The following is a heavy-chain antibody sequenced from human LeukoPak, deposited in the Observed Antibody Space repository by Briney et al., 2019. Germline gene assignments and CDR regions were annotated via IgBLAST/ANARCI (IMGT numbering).Heavy chain of an antibody. D-gene: IGHD3-10*01. CDR3: ARGRYGSGSYYYYYGMDV. CDR2: TYYRSKWYN. CDR1: GDNVSSKSAA. V-gene: IGHV6-1*01. J-gene: IGHJ6*02. Sequence: SQTLSLTCAISGDNVSSKSAAWNWIRQSPSRGLEWLGRTYYRSKWYNDYAVSVKSRITIDPDTSKNQFSLQLNSATPEDTAVYYCARGRYGSGSYYYYYGMDVWGQGTTVTVSS.